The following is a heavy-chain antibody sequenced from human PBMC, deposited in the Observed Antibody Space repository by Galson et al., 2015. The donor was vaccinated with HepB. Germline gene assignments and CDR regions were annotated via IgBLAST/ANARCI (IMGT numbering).Heavy chain of an antibody. D-gene: IGHD4-23*01. CDR1: GGSFSSYY. CDR2: IYQSGST. CDR3: ARGSAGDKENWFDP. J-gene: IGHJ5*02. V-gene: IGHV4-34*01. Sequence: LSLTCAVYGGSFSSYYWSWIRQPPGKGLEWIGQIYQSGSTNYNPSLKSRVTISVDTSRNQFSLKLSSVTAADTAVYYCARGSAGDKENWFDPWGQGTLVTVSS.